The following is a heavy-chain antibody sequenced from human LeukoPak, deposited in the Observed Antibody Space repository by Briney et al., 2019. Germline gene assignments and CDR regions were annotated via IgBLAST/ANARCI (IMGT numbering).Heavy chain of an antibody. D-gene: IGHD6-13*01. V-gene: IGHV1-18*01. CDR2: ISPYSGNT. CDR3: ARGGTVAENWFNP. CDR1: GYTFTNYG. J-gene: IGHJ5*02. Sequence: VASVTVSCKAVGYTFTNYGISWVRQAPGQGLEWMGWISPYSGNTNYAQRLQGRVTMTTDTSTSTAYMELRSLRSDDTAVYYCARGGTVAENWFNPWGQGTLVTVSS.